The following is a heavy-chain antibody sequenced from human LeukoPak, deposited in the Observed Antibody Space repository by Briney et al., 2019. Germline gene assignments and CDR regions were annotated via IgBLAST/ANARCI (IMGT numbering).Heavy chain of an antibody. V-gene: IGHV1-18*01. Sequence: GASVKVSCKASGYTFTSYGISWVRQAPGQGLEWMGWISAYNGNTNYAQKLQGRVTITTDTSTSTAYMQLRSLRYDDTDVYYCARGRTIFGVVISLGTKYYYMDVWGKGTMVTVSS. CDR1: GYTFTSYG. CDR2: ISAYNGNT. J-gene: IGHJ6*03. D-gene: IGHD3-3*01. CDR3: ARGRTIFGVVISLGTKYYYMDV.